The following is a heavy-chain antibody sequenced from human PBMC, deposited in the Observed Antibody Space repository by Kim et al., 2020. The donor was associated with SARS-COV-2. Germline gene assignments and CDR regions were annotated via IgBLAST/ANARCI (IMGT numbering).Heavy chain of an antibody. CDR3: TRVSDSVDIVAID. CDR2: IRSKAYGGTT. D-gene: IGHD5-12*01. Sequence: GGSLRLSCTASGFTFGDYAMSWFRQAPGKGLEWVGFIRSKAYGGTTEYAASVKGRFTISRDDSKSIAYLQMNSLKTEDTAVYYCTRVSDSVDIVAIDWGQGTLVTVSS. V-gene: IGHV3-49*03. J-gene: IGHJ4*02. CDR1: GFTFGDYA.